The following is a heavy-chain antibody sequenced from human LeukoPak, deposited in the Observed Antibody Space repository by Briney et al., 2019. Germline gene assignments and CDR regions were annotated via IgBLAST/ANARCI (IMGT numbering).Heavy chain of an antibody. CDR1: GGSFSGYY. J-gene: IGHJ4*02. CDR2: INHSGST. D-gene: IGHD3-10*01. Sequence: SETLSLTCAVYGGSFSGYYWSWIRQPPGKGLEWIGEINHSGSTNYNPSLKSRVTISVDTSKNQFSLKLSSVTAADTAVYYCARSGVRRKVDYWGQGTLVTVSS. V-gene: IGHV4-34*01. CDR3: ARSGVRRKVDY.